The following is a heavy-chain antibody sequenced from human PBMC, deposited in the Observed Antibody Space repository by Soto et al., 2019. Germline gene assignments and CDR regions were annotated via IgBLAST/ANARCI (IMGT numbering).Heavy chain of an antibody. Sequence: GGSLRLSCAAYGFTFSNYWMNWVRQAPGKGLEWVANIKHDGSEKYYMDSVKGRFTISRDNAKNSLFLQMNSLTADDTAVYYCASGFRYGYLFDHWGQGTLATVSS. CDR2: IKHDGSEK. CDR1: GFTFSNYW. D-gene: IGHD5-18*01. CDR3: ASGFRYGYLFDH. V-gene: IGHV3-7*01. J-gene: IGHJ4*02.